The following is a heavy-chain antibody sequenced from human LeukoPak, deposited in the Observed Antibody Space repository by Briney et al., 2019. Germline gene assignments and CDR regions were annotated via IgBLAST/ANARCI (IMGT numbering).Heavy chain of an antibody. CDR2: IYSGGDT. D-gene: IGHD3-22*01. Sequence: GGSLRLSCAASGFTVSGNYISWVRQAPGKGLEWVSVIYSGGDTYYADSVKGRFTISRDNSKNTLYLQMNNMRAEDTAFYYCARVGSYYDSSGYPYWGQGTLVTVSS. J-gene: IGHJ4*02. CDR3: ARVGSYYDSSGYPY. V-gene: IGHV3-53*01. CDR1: GFTVSGNY.